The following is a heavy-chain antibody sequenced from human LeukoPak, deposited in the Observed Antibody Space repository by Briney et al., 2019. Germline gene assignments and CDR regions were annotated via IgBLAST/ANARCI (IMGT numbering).Heavy chain of an antibody. V-gene: IGHV3-23*01. J-gene: IGHJ4*02. Sequence: GGSLRLSCAASSFTFSYYAMGWVRQAPGKGLEWLSAISATGGTYYADSVKGRCTISRDNSKNTLYLQMNSLRVEDTAVYFCARTYNYGSGSYRFFDYWGQGTLVTVSS. CDR3: ARTYNYGSGSYRFFDY. CDR2: ISATGGT. CDR1: SFTFSYYA. D-gene: IGHD3-10*01.